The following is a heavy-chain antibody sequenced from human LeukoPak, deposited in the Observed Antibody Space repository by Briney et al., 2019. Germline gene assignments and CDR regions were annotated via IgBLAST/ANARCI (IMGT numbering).Heavy chain of an antibody. Sequence: ASVKVSCKASGLTFSNYGITWVRQAPGQGLEWVGWISAYDGNTNYAQKFQGRVTMTRNTSISTAYMELSSLRSEDTAVYYCARGNYDILTGGRIFDYWGQGTLVTVSS. CDR2: ISAYDGNT. CDR3: ARGNYDILTGGRIFDY. V-gene: IGHV1-8*02. J-gene: IGHJ4*02. CDR1: GLTFSNYG. D-gene: IGHD3-9*01.